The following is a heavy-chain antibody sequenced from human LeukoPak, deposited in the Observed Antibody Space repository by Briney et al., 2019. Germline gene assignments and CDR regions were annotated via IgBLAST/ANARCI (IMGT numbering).Heavy chain of an antibody. J-gene: IGHJ4*02. D-gene: IGHD5-12*01. CDR2: ISYDGSNK. CDR3: AKGYSGYDLDY. V-gene: IGHV3-30*18. Sequence: GGSLRLSCAASGFTSSSYGMHWVRQAPGKGLEWVAVISYDGSNKYYADSVKGRFTISRDNSKNTLYLQMNSLRAEDTAVYYCAKGYSGYDLDYWGQGTLVTVSS. CDR1: GFTSSSYG.